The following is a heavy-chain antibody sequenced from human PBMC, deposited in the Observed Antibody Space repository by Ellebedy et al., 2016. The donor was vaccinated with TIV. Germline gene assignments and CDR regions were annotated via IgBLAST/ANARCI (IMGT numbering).Heavy chain of an antibody. CDR3: AKDRGRVVVVPATDSDY. D-gene: IGHD2-2*01. CDR2: IWYDGSNK. J-gene: IGHJ4*02. V-gene: IGHV3-33*06. CDR1: GFTFSSYG. Sequence: GGSLRLSXAASGFTFSSYGMHWVRQAPGKGLEWVAVIWYDGSNKYYADSVKGRFTISRDNSKNTLYLQMNSLRAEDTAVYYCAKDRGRVVVVPATDSDYWGQGTLVTVSS.